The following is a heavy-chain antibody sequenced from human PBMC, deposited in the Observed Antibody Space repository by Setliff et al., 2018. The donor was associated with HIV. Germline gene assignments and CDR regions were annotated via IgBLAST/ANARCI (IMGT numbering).Heavy chain of an antibody. D-gene: IGHD5-18*01. CDR3: ARDQKGYSYGYFDS. Sequence: SETLSLTCTVSGGSITGYYWSWIRQPPGKGLEWIGWIYYSGNTRYNPSLKSRVTMSIDTSKKQFSLKLASVTAADTAVYYCARDQKGYSYGYFDSWGQGTLVTVSS. J-gene: IGHJ4*02. CDR1: GGSITGYY. CDR2: IYYSGNT. V-gene: IGHV4-59*12.